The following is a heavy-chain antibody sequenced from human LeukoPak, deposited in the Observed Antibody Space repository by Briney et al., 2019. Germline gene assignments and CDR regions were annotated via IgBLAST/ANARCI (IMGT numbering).Heavy chain of an antibody. CDR1: GFTFSSYA. CDR3: AKHSSGWYYFDY. D-gene: IGHD6-19*01. J-gene: IGHJ4*02. V-gene: IGHV3-23*01. Sequence: GGSLRLSCAASGFTFSSYAMSWVHQAPGKGLEWVSAISGSGDSTYYADSVKGRFTISRDNSKNTLYLQMNSLRAEDTAVYYCAKHSSGWYYFDYWGQGTLVTVSS. CDR2: ISGSGDST.